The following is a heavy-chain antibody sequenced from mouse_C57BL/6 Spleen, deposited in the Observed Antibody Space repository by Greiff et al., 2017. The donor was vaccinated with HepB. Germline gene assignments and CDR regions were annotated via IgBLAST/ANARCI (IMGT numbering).Heavy chain of an antibody. CDR2: IYPGDGDT. D-gene: IGHD2-4*01. Sequence: QVQLQQSGPELVKPGASVKISCKASGYAFSSSWMNWVKQRPGKGLEWIGRIYPGDGDTNYNGKFKGKATLTADKSSSTAYMQLSSLTSEDSAVYFCARGITTSFAYWGQGTLVTVSA. CDR3: ARGITTSFAY. J-gene: IGHJ3*01. V-gene: IGHV1-82*01. CDR1: GYAFSSSW.